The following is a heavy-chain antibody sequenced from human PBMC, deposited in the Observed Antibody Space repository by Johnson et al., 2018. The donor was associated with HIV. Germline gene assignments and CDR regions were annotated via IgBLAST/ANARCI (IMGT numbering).Heavy chain of an antibody. V-gene: IGHV3-30-3*01. D-gene: IGHD6-19*01. CDR3: AKDRSTGWYPAFDI. Sequence: QVQVLESGGGVVQPGRSLRLSCAASGFTFSSYAMHWVRQAPGKGLEWVAVISYDGSNKYYADSVKGRFTISRDNSKNTLYLQMNSLRPEDAAVYYCAKDRSTGWYPAFDIWGQGTMVTVSS. CDR2: ISYDGSNK. CDR1: GFTFSSYA. J-gene: IGHJ3*02.